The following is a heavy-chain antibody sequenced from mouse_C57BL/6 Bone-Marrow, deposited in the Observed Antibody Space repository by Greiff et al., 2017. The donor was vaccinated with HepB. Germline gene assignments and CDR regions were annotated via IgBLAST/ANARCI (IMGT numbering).Heavy chain of an antibody. J-gene: IGHJ3*01. V-gene: IGHV5-12*01. CDR2: ISNGGGST. CDR1: GFTFSDYY. CDR3: ASFAY. Sequence: EVQLVESGGGLVQPGGSLKLSCAASGFTFSDYYMYWVRQTPEKRLEWVAYISNGGGSTYYPDTVKGRFTISRDNAKNTLYLQMSRLKSEDTAMYYCASFAYWGQGTLVTVSA.